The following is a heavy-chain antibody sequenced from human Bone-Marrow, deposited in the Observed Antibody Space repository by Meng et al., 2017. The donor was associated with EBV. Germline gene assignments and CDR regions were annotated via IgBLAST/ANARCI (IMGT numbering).Heavy chain of an antibody. CDR1: GFTFSSYG. Sequence: GGSGRGGVQPGRALSHSCAASGFTFSSYGIHWVRQAPGKGLEWVAVISYDGSHKYYADSVKGRFTISRDNSKNTLYLEMNSLRAEDTALYYCTRGGTGGIHAVGESWGQGTLVTVSS. V-gene: IGHV3-30*03. J-gene: IGHJ5*02. D-gene: IGHD2-8*02. CDR3: TRGGTGGIHAVGES. CDR2: ISYDGSHK.